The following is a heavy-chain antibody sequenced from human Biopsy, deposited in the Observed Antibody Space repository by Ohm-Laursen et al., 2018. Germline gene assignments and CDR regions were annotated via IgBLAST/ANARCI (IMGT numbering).Heavy chain of an antibody. J-gene: IGHJ2*01. CDR1: GDSISSYY. CDR3: ARDRGYYSDRTVPGYFDL. D-gene: IGHD3-22*01. Sequence: SRTLSLTCTVSGDSISSYYWGWIRQPPGKGLQWIGYVYYTGSTDYNPSLQSRVTISVDTSKNHFSLRLRSVTPADTAIYYCARDRGYYSDRTVPGYFDLWGRGTLATVSS. CDR2: VYYTGST. V-gene: IGHV4-59*01.